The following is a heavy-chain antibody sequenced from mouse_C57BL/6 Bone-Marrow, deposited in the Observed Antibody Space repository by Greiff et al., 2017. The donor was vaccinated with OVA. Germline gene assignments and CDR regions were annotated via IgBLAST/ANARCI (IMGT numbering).Heavy chain of an antibody. V-gene: IGHV1-26*01. D-gene: IGHD3-2*02. CDR3: ARVRRQLRLDFDY. J-gene: IGHJ2*01. CDR1: GYTFTDYY. Sequence: VQLQQSGPELVKPGASVKISCKASGYTFTDYYMNWVKQSHGKSLEWIGDINPNNGGTSYNQKFKGKATLTVDKSSSTAYMELRSLTSEDSAVYYCARVRRQLRLDFDYWGQGTTLTVSS. CDR2: INPNNGGT.